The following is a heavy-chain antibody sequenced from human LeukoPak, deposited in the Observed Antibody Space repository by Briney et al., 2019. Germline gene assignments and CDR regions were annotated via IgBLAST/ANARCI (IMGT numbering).Heavy chain of an antibody. CDR1: GGSISSSSYY. Sequence: SETLSLTCTVSGGSISSSSYYWGWIRQPPGKGLEWIGSIYYSGSTYYNPSLKSRVTISVDTSKNQFSLKLSSVTAADTAVYYCARGGANTTQVNYDFWSGYYNYYYYYYMDVWGKGTTVTVSS. CDR3: ARGGANTTQVNYDFWSGYYNYYYYYYMDV. D-gene: IGHD3-3*01. J-gene: IGHJ6*03. V-gene: IGHV4-39*07. CDR2: IYYSGST.